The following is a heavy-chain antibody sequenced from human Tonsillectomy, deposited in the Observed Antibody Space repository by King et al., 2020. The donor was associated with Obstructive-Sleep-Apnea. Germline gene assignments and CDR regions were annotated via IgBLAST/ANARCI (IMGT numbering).Heavy chain of an antibody. CDR2: INWNSDSI. J-gene: IGHJ4*02. CDR3: AKAPFSSSGSWDYFDY. Sequence: VQLVESGGGLVQPGRSLRLSCAASGFTFDDYAMHWVRQAPGKGLEWVSGINWNSDSIGYAVSVKGRFTISRDNAKNSLYLQMNSLRPEDTALYYCAKAPFSSSGSWDYFDYWGQGTLVTVSS. D-gene: IGHD3-22*01. V-gene: IGHV3-9*01. CDR1: GFTFDDYA.